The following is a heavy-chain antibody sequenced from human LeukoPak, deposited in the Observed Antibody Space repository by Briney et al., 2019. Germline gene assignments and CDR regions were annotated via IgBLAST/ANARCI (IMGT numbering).Heavy chain of an antibody. Sequence: GGSLRLSCAASGLTFSRSWMHWVRQTPGKGLEWVAGIKEDGGQKYYVDSVKGRFTISRDNAKNSLYLQMNSLRAEDTAVYYCARDFVFYDYVWGSYRSSQTPDYWGQGTLVTVSS. V-gene: IGHV3-7*01. CDR3: ARDFVFYDYVWGSYRSSQTPDY. CDR1: GLTFSRSW. J-gene: IGHJ4*02. D-gene: IGHD3-16*02. CDR2: IKEDGGQK.